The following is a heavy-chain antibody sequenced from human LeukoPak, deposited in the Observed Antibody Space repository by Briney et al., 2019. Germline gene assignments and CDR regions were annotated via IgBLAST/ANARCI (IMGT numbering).Heavy chain of an antibody. Sequence: GGSLRLSCAASGFTFSSYNMNWVRQAPGKGLKWVSSISSSSSYIYYADSVKGRFTISRDNSKNTLYLQMNSLRAEDTAVYYCAKEGRYNWNYGFDYWGQGTLVTVSS. CDR3: AKEGRYNWNYGFDY. D-gene: IGHD1-7*01. CDR2: ISSSSSYI. J-gene: IGHJ4*02. CDR1: GFTFSSYN. V-gene: IGHV3-21*01.